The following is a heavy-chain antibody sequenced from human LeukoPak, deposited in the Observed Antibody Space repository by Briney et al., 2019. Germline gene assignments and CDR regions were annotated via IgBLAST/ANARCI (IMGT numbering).Heavy chain of an antibody. CDR2: IIPIFGTT. D-gene: IGHD6-13*01. CDR3: ASGEEQQLVSEPYYYYYYMDV. V-gene: IGHV1-69*13. J-gene: IGHJ6*03. CDR1: GGTFSNYA. Sequence: SVKVSCKASGGTFSNYAISWVRQAPGQGLDWMGGIIPIFGTTNYTQKFQGRVTITADESTSTVYMELSSLTSEDTAVYYCASGEEQQLVSEPYYYYYYMDVWGKGTTVTISS.